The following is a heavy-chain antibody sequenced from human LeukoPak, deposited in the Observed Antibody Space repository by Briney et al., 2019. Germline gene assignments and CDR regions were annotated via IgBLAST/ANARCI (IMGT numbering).Heavy chain of an antibody. CDR1: GFTFSSYS. CDR2: ISSSSSYI. Sequence: GGSLRLSCAASGFTFSSYSMNWVRQASGKGLEWVSSISSSSSYIYYADSVKGRFTISRDNAKNSMYLQMNSLRAEDTAIYYCATYRQVLLPFESWGQGTLVTVSS. CDR3: ATYRQVLLPFES. V-gene: IGHV3-21*04. J-gene: IGHJ4*02. D-gene: IGHD2-8*02.